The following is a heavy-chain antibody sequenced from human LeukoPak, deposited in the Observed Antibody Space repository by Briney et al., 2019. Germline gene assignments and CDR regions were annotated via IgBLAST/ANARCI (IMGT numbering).Heavy chain of an antibody. Sequence: ASVKVSCKASGYTFTGYYMHWVRQVPGQGLEWMGWINPNSGGTNYAQKFQGRVTMTRDTSISTAYMELSRLRSDDTAVYYCATPPEDYGDYYYYGMDVWGQGTTVTVSS. D-gene: IGHD4-17*01. J-gene: IGHJ6*02. CDR1: GYTFTGYY. CDR3: ATPPEDYGDYYYYGMDV. CDR2: INPNSGGT. V-gene: IGHV1-2*02.